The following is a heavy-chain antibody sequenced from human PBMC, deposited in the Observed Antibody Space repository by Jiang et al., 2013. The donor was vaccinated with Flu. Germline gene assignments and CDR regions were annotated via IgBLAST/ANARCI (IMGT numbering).Heavy chain of an antibody. V-gene: IGHV2-70*11. CDR1: GFSLSTSGMC. CDR2: IDWDDDK. Sequence: TFSGFSLSTSGMCVSWIRQPPGKALEWLARIDWDDDKYYSTSLKTRLTISKDTSKNQVVLTMTNMDPVDTATYYCARTSVDIVATEFDPWGQGTLVTVSS. D-gene: IGHD5-12*01. CDR3: ARTSVDIVATEFDP. J-gene: IGHJ5*02.